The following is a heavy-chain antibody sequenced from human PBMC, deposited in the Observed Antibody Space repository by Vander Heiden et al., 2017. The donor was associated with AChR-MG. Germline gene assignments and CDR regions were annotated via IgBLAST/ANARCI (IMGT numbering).Heavy chain of an antibody. CDR1: GFTFKSYA. V-gene: IGHV3-30-3*01. CDR3: ARSYYYDSSGLPFDY. Sequence: QVQLVESGGGVVQPGRSLRLSCAASGFTFKSYAMHWVRQAPGKGLEWVAVISYDGSNKYYADSVKGRFTISRDNSKNTLYLQMNSLRAEDTAVYYCARSYYYDSSGLPFDYWGQGTLVTVSS. CDR2: ISYDGSNK. D-gene: IGHD3-22*01. J-gene: IGHJ4*02.